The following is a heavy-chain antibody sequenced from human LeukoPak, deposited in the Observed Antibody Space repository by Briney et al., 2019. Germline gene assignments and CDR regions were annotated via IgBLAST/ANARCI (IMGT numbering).Heavy chain of an antibody. D-gene: IGHD6-13*01. J-gene: IGHJ4*02. CDR2: INHSGST. Sequence: PGGSLRLSCAASGFTFSSYAMSWIRQPPGKGLEWIGEINHSGSTNYNPSLKSRVTISVDTSKNQFSLKLSSVTAADTAVYYCASGQQLVHDYWGQGTLVTVSS. V-gene: IGHV4-34*01. CDR3: ASGQQLVHDY. CDR1: GFTFSSYA.